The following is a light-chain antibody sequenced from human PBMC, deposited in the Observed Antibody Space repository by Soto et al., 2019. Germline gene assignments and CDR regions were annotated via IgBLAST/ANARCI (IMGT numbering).Light chain of an antibody. CDR3: RSYAASTTLL. CDR1: SSDVGTYDR. J-gene: IGLJ2*01. V-gene: IGLV2-18*02. CDR2: EVH. Sequence: QYALTQPPSVSGSPGQSGTISCIGSSSDVGTYDRVSWYQAPPGTAPKLIIYEVHYRPSGVPDRFSGSKSGNTASLTISGLQAEDEADYYCRSYAASTTLLFGGGTKLTVL.